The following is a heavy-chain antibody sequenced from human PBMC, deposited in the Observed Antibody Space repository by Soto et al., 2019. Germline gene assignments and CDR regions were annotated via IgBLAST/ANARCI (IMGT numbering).Heavy chain of an antibody. CDR3: VKAYYGSGSYYNSIDY. CDR1: GFTFSSYA. CDR2: ISSNGGST. J-gene: IGHJ4*02. Sequence: LRLSCSASGFTFSSYAMHWVRQAPGKGLEYVSAISSNGGSTYYADSVKGRFTISRDNSKNTLYLQMSSLRAEDTAVYYCVKAYYGSGSYYNSIDYWGQGTLVTVSS. D-gene: IGHD3-10*01. V-gene: IGHV3-64D*06.